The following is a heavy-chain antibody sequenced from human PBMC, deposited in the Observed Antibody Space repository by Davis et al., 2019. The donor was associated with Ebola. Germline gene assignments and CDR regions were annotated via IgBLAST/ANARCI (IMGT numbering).Heavy chain of an antibody. Sequence: PSETLSLTCTVSGASISGYYWSWIRQPAGKGLEWIGEISHSGRTNYNPSLKSRVAISLDTSQNQVFLDLTSVTDADTAQYYCAGIRGQWLEDWGPGSLVTVSS. CDR3: AGIRGQWLED. CDR2: ISHSGRT. CDR1: GASISGYY. J-gene: IGHJ4*02. D-gene: IGHD6-19*01. V-gene: IGHV4-34*01.